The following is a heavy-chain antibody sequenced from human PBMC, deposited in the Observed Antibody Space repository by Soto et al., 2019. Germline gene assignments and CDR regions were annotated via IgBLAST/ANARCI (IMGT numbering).Heavy chain of an antibody. CDR1: GGCRRGSSW. D-gene: IGHD3-22*01. V-gene: IGHV4-4*02. CDR3: ARGGYYDSSGLGYFDY. CDR2: IYHSGST. Sequence: GGCRRGSSWWCWVRQPPGKGLEWIGEIYHSGSTNYNPSLKSRVTISVDKSKNQFSLKLSSVTAADTAVYYCARGGYYDSSGLGYFDYWGQGTLVT. J-gene: IGHJ4*02.